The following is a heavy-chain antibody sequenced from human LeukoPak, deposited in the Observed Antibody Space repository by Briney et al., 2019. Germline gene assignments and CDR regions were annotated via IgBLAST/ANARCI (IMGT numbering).Heavy chain of an antibody. J-gene: IGHJ4*02. V-gene: IGHV3-33*08. CDR3: ARGHGYNFQFFDY. Sequence: GGSLRLSCAASGFTFSSYGMHWVRQAPGKGLEWVALIWYDGSKKYYADSVKGRFTFSRDNSKNTFSLQMNSPRAEDTALYYCARGHGYNFQFFDYWGQGTLVTVFS. CDR1: GFTFSSYG. D-gene: IGHD5-24*01. CDR2: IWYDGSKK.